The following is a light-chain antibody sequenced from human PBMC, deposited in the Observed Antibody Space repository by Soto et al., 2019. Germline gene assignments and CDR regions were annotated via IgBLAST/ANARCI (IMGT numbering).Light chain of an antibody. Sequence: DIVMTQSPASLAVSLGERATINCKSSQSLLNSANDKIHLAWYQQKPEQPPKLLIWRASTRDSGVPDRFSGSGSGTDFTLTINSLQAEDVATYYCQQYFSAHLTFGGGTKVEI. CDR2: RAS. V-gene: IGKV4-1*01. J-gene: IGKJ4*01. CDR3: QQYFSAHLT. CDR1: QSLLNSANDKIH.